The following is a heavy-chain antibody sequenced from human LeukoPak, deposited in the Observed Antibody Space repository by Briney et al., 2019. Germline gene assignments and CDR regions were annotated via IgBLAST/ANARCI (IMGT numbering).Heavy chain of an antibody. V-gene: IGHV3-66*01. Sequence: PGGSLRLSCAASGFTVSSKYMNWVRQAPGKGLEWVSVIYTGGYTYYADSVKGRFTISRDNSKNTLHLQMNSLRAEDAAVYYCAGATYDILTGYAPLDYWGQGTLVTVSS. CDR2: IYTGGYT. J-gene: IGHJ4*02. CDR3: AGATYDILTGYAPLDY. D-gene: IGHD3-9*01. CDR1: GFTVSSKY.